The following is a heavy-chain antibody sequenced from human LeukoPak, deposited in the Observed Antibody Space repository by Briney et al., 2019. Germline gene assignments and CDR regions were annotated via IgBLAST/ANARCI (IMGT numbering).Heavy chain of an antibody. CDR2: IYYSGST. CDR3: AGGPRYYDSSAYYRFDY. Sequence: SSETLSLTCTVSGGSISSYYWSWIRQPPGKGLEWIGYIYYSGSTNYNPSLKSRVTISVDTSKNQFSLKLSSVTAADTAVYYCAGGPRYYDSSAYYRFDYWGQGTLATVSS. D-gene: IGHD3-22*01. V-gene: IGHV4-59*01. CDR1: GGSISSYY. J-gene: IGHJ4*02.